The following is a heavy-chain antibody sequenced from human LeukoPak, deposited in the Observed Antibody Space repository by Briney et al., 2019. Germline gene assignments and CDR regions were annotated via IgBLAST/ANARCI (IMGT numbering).Heavy chain of an antibody. Sequence: GESLKISCKGSGYSFTSYWISWVRQMPGKGLEWMGIIYPGDSDTRYSPSFQGQVTISADKSISTAYLQWSSLKASDTAMYYCARGGLYSSGWYYFDYWGQGTLVTVSS. V-gene: IGHV5-51*01. D-gene: IGHD6-19*01. CDR2: IYPGDSDT. CDR3: ARGGLYSSGWYYFDY. CDR1: GYSFTSYW. J-gene: IGHJ4*02.